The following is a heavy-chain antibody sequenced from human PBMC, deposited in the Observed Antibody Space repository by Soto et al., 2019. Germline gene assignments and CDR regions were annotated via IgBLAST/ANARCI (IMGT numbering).Heavy chain of an antibody. CDR1: GVTFSSYE. V-gene: IGHV3-48*03. Sequence: LGLAGAASGVTFSSYEMNWVRQARVNGREWVADITSTGSTRYYADSVKGRFTISRDNAKNSLYLQMNSLRAEDTAVYYCARGYCTSSACHWNFDYWRQGTLVTVSS. CDR3: ARGYCTSSACHWNFDY. J-gene: IGHJ4*02. CDR2: ITSTGSTR. D-gene: IGHD2-8*02.